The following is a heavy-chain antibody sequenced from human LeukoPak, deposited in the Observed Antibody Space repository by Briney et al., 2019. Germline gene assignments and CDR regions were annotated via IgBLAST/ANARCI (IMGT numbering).Heavy chain of an antibody. CDR3: ARDYGSRSSSFSWGWFDP. CDR1: GGSISSYY. V-gene: IGHV4-4*07. D-gene: IGHD6-13*01. J-gene: IGHJ5*02. Sequence: SETLSLTCTVSGGSISSYYWSWIRQPAGKGLEWIGRIYTSGSTNYNPSLKSRVTMSVDTSKNQFSLKLSSVTAADTAVYYCARDYGSRSSSFSWGWFDPWSQGTLVTVSS. CDR2: IYTSGST.